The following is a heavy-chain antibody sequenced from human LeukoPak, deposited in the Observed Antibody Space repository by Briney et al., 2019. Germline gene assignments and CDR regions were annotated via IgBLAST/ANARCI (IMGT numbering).Heavy chain of an antibody. D-gene: IGHD2-21*01. Sequence: GGSLRLSCAATGFTFSSYAMSWVRQAPGKGLQWVSLISGSGDGAHYADSVKGRFTISRDNSKNTVYLQMTNLRAEDTAVYYCAKGYIQLWWFDYWGQGTLVTVSS. CDR2: ISGSGDGA. V-gene: IGHV3-23*01. J-gene: IGHJ4*02. CDR3: AKGYIQLWWFDY. CDR1: GFTFSSYA.